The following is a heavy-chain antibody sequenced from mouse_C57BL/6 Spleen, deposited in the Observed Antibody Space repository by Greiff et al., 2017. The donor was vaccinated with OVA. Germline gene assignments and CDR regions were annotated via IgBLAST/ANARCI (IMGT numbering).Heavy chain of an antibody. CDR3: ARSRSDYGFAY. J-gene: IGHJ3*01. CDR2: IYPGDGDT. V-gene: IGHV1-80*01. D-gene: IGHD2-4*01. Sequence: QVQLQQSGAELVKPGASVKISCKASGYAFSSYWMNWVKQRPGKGLEWIGQIYPGDGDTNYNGQFKGKATLTADKSSSTAYMQLSSLTSEDSAVYFCARSRSDYGFAYRGQGTLVTVSA. CDR1: GYAFSSYW.